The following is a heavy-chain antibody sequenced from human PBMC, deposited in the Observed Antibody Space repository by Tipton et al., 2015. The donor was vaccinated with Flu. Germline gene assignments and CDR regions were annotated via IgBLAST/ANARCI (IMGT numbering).Heavy chain of an antibody. Sequence: QSGAEVKKSGSSVKVSCKASGGTFTTYAISWVRQAPGQGLEWMGGITPKFATAKYAQKFQGRVTITADKSTSTAYMELNSLRAEDTAVYFCAKTDSSGYHYARRYAYWGQGTLV. CDR2: ITPKFATA. CDR3: AKTDSSGYHYARRYAY. V-gene: IGHV1-69*06. J-gene: IGHJ4*02. D-gene: IGHD3-22*01. CDR1: GGTFTTYA.